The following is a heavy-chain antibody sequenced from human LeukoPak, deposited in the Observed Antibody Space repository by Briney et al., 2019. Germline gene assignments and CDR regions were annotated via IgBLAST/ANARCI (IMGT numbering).Heavy chain of an antibody. CDR2: MNPNSGNT. D-gene: IGHD6-6*01. CDR3: ARARRGSSSAYYYYYMDV. Sequence: ASVKVSCKASGYTFTSYDINWVRQATGQGLEWMGWMNPNSGNTGYAQKFQGRVTITRNTSISTAYMELSSLRSEDTAVYYCARARRGSSSAYYYYYMDVWGEGTTVTVSS. CDR1: GYTFTSYD. J-gene: IGHJ6*03. V-gene: IGHV1-8*03.